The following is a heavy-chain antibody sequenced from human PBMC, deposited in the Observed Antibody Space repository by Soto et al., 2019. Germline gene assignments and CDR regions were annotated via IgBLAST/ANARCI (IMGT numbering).Heavy chain of an antibody. CDR1: GFTFSRYS. D-gene: IGHD2-8*01. V-gene: IGHV3-30-3*01. CDR3: ASSRNGAVPDSINF. Sequence: XVSLRLSCAASGFTFSRYSMHWVRQAPGEGLEWVAVISRDVSSKYYGDSVKGRFTVSRDNSNNTLYLSMTSLRPDDTAVFYCASSRNGAVPDSINFWGQGTLVTVSS. J-gene: IGHJ4*02. CDR2: ISRDVSSK.